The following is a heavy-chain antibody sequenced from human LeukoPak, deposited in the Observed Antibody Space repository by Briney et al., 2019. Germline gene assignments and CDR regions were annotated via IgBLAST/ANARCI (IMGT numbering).Heavy chain of an antibody. CDR2: INPNSGGT. V-gene: IGHV1-2*02. D-gene: IGHD6-19*01. Sequence: GASVKVSCKASGGTFSSYAISWVRQAPGQGLEWMGWINPNSGGTNYAQKLQGRVTMTRDTSISTAYMELSRLRSDDTAVYYCAKLAVAGTGGLDYWGQGTLVTVSS. CDR3: AKLAVAGTGGLDY. CDR1: GGTFSSYA. J-gene: IGHJ4*02.